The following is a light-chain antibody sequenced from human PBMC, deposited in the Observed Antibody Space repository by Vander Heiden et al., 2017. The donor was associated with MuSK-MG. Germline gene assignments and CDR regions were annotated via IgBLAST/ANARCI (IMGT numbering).Light chain of an antibody. CDR1: QGIAYH. CDR3: LQFDDVPFT. J-gene: IGKJ2*01. CDR2: DSS. Sequence: DIRMTQSPSSLSPSVGDRVSITCQASQGIAYHVNWYQQKPGKAPTLLIHDSSTLETGVPSRFSGSGSGTDFTFTITSLLPEDTATYYCLQFDDVPFTFGQGTKLDIK. V-gene: IGKV1-33*01.